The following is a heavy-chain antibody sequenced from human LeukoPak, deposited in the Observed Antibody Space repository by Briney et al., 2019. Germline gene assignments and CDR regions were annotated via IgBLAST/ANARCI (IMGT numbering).Heavy chain of an antibody. D-gene: IGHD3-10*01. Sequence: GGALRLSCAPSGFTFSSYSMNWVRQAPGKGLEWVSSFNSSSSYIYYADSVKGRFTISRDNSKNSLYLQMNSLRAEDTAVYYCARDLWFGEGDYWGQGTLVTVSS. CDR3: ARDLWFGEGDY. CDR1: GFTFSSYS. V-gene: IGHV3-21*01. CDR2: FNSSSSYI. J-gene: IGHJ4*02.